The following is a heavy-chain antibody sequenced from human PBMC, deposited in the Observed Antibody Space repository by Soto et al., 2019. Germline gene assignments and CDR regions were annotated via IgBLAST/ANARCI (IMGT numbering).Heavy chain of an antibody. Sequence: QVQLQQWGAGLLKPSETLSLTCAVYGGSFSGYYWTWIRQPPGTGLEWIGEINHSGSTNYNPSLKSRVTRSVDTSKNQFSLKLTSVTAADTAVYYCARDKITGLFYYWCQGTLVTVSS. J-gene: IGHJ4*02. D-gene: IGHD2-8*02. V-gene: IGHV4-34*01. CDR3: ARDKITGLFYY. CDR1: GGSFSGYY. CDR2: INHSGST.